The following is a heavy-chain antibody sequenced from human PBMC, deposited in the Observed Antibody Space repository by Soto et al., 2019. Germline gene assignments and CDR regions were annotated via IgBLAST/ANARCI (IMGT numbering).Heavy chain of an antibody. CDR3: ATSTIDTSTWKQYFYGMDV. J-gene: IGHJ6*02. CDR1: EDTFTRYV. D-gene: IGHD6-13*01. Sequence: ASVKVSCKASEDTFTRYVIHWVRQAPGQRLEWMGWINAGNGNTKYSQNFQGRVTITRDASASTAYMELSSLRSQDTAVYYCATSTIDTSTWKQYFYGMDVWGQGSTDTVSS. CDR2: INAGNGNT. V-gene: IGHV1-3*01.